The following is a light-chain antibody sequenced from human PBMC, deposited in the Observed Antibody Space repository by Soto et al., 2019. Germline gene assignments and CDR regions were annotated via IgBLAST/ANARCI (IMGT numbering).Light chain of an antibody. CDR2: DVS. Sequence: QSVLTQPAYVSGSHGQSITISSTGTSSDVGSYNYVSWYQQHPGKAPKLMIYDVSNRPSGVSNRFSGSKSGNTASLTISGLQAEDEADYYCNSYTGSSTPYVFGTGTKVTVL. CDR3: NSYTGSSTPYV. CDR1: SSDVGSYNY. J-gene: IGLJ1*01. V-gene: IGLV2-14*03.